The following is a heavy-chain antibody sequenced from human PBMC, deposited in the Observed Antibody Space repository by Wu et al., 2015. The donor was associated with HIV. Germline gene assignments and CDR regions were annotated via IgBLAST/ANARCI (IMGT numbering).Heavy chain of an antibody. D-gene: IGHD5-12*01. CDR3: AFGQAATISDYYYMDV. CDR2: IVPNRGAT. CDR1: GYTFIGYY. Sequence: QVQLVQSGAEVKKPGASVKVSCKASGYTFIGYYLHWVRQAPGQGLEWMGWIVPNRGATNYAQKFQGRVTMTGDTSISTAYMELRRPRFDDTAVYYCAFGQAATISDYYYMDVWGKGTTVTVSS. J-gene: IGHJ6*03. V-gene: IGHV1-2*02.